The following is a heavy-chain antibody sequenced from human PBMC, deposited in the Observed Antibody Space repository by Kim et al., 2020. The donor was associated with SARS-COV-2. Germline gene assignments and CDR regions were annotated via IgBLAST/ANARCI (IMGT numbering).Heavy chain of an antibody. V-gene: IGHV4-34*01. CDR3: ARALLLWFGELLYYFDY. D-gene: IGHD3-10*01. J-gene: IGHJ4*02. Sequence: LKRRVTISVDTSKNQFSLKLSSVTAADTAVYYCARALLLWFGELLYYFDYWGQGTLVTVSS.